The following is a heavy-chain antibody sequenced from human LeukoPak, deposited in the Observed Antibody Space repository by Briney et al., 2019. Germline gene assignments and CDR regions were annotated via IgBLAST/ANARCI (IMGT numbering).Heavy chain of an antibody. V-gene: IGHV6-1*01. CDR2: TYYRSKWYN. J-gene: IGHJ5*02. CDR3: AGYSYGVRPS. Sequence: SQTLSLTCVISGDSFSSNSAAWHWLRQPPSRGLEWLGRTYYRSKWYNDYAVSVKSRITINPDTSKNQFSLHLNSVTPEDTAVYYCAGYSYGVRPSWGQGTLVTVSS. CDR1: GDSFSSNSAA. D-gene: IGHD5-18*01.